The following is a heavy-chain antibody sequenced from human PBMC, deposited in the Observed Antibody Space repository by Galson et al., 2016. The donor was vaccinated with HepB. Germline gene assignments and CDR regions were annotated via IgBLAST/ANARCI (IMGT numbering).Heavy chain of an antibody. Sequence: PALVKPTQTLTLTRTFSGFSLSTSGVSVGWIRQPPGKALEWLALIYWDDDKRYSPSLKTRLSISGDTSKNQVVLTMTNMDPVDTATYYGARVYGRSPPYWGQGTLVTVSS. CDR2: IYWDDDK. V-gene: IGHV2-5*02. CDR3: ARVYGRSPPY. CDR1: GFSLSTSGVS. D-gene: IGHD6-13*01. J-gene: IGHJ1*01.